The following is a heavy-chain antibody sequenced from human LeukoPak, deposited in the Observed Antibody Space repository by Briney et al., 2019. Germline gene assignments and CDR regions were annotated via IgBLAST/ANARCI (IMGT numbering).Heavy chain of an antibody. CDR1: GGTFSSYA. Sequence: SVKVSCKASGGTFSSYAISWVRQAPGQGLEWMGRIIPIFGTANYAQKFQGRVTITTDESTSTAYMELSSLRSEDTAVYYCATCYGGRNNPLYYYYYMDVWGKGTTVTAS. V-gene: IGHV1-69*05. J-gene: IGHJ6*03. CDR2: IIPIFGTA. CDR3: ATCYGGRNNPLYYYYYMDV. D-gene: IGHD4/OR15-4a*01.